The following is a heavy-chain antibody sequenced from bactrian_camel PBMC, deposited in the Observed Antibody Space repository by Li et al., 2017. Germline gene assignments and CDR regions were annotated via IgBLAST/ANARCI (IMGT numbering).Heavy chain of an antibody. CDR2: VNNGGGIT. CDR3: AMSFQLPCLGSNERAYDS. CDR1: GFTFSSYA. Sequence: VQLVESGGGFVQPGGSLRLSCAASGFTFSSYAMSWVRQAPGKGLEWVSAVNNGGGITYYADSVKGRFTISRDNAKNTLYLQMDSLQPEDTAIYFCAMSFQLPCLGSNERAYDSWGQGTQVTVS. D-gene: IGHD4*01. J-gene: IGHJ6*01. V-gene: IGHV3S31*01.